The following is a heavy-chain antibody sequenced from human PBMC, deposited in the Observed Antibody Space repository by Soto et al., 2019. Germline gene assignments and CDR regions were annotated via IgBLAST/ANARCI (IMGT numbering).Heavy chain of an antibody. CDR3: TSFEVPAAIPYYYYGMDV. CDR2: ISGSGGST. Sequence: EVQLLESGGGLVQPGGSLRLSCAASGFTFSSYAMSWVRQAPGKGLEWVSAISGSGGSTYYADSVKGRFTISRDNSKNTLYLQMNSLRAEDTAVYYCTSFEVPAAIPYYYYGMDVWGQGTTVTVSS. D-gene: IGHD2-2*01. CDR1: GFTFSSYA. J-gene: IGHJ6*02. V-gene: IGHV3-23*01.